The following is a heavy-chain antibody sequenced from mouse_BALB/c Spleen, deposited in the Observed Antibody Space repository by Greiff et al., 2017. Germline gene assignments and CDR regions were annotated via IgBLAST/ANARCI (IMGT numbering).Heavy chain of an antibody. CDR3: ARDQGIATVVANYAMDY. V-gene: IGHV5-6-3*01. J-gene: IGHJ4*01. Sequence: EVHLVESGGGLVQPGGSLKLSCAASGFTFSSYGMSWVRQTPDKRLELVATINSNGGSTYYPDSVKGRFTISRDNAKNTLYLQMSSLKSEDTAMYYCARDQGIATVVANYAMDYWGQGTSVTVSS. CDR2: INSNGGST. CDR1: GFTFSSYG. D-gene: IGHD1-1*01.